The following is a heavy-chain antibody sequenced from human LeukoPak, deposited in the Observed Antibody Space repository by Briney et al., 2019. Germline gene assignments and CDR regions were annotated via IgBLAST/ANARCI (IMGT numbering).Heavy chain of an antibody. V-gene: IGHV1-69*13. D-gene: IGHD2-2*01. J-gene: IGHJ4*02. Sequence: ASVKVSCKASGGTFSSYAISWVRQAPGQGLEWMGGIIPIFGTANYAQKFQGRVTITADESTSTAYMELSSLRSEDTAVYYCARGRYGRYCSSTSCYEEGYYFDYWGQGTLVTVSS. CDR2: IIPIFGTA. CDR3: ARGRYGRYCSSTSCYEEGYYFDY. CDR1: GGTFSSYA.